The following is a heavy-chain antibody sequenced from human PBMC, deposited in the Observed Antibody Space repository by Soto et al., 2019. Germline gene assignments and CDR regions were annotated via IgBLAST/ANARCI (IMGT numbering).Heavy chain of an antibody. CDR1: GGSISSSSYY. J-gene: IGHJ5*02. CDR2: IHYSGTT. D-gene: IGHD3-10*01. V-gene: IGHV4-39*01. CDR3: ARQGNYGIGPFDT. Sequence: SETLSLTCTVSGGSISSSSYYWGWIRQPPGKGLEWIGIIHYSGTTYYNPSLKSRVTIFLDPSKNHFSLRLSSVTAADTAVYYCARQGNYGIGPFDTWGQGTLVTVSS.